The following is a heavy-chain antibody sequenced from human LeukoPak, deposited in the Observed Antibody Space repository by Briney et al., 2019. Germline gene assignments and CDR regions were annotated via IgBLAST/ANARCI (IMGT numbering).Heavy chain of an antibody. Sequence: GGSLRLSCAASGFTFSTYSMNWVRQAPGKGLEWVSYISSSISTMYYADSVEGRFTISRDNAKTSLYLQMNSLRDEDTAIYYCARGRYYGSGSYPSYFDYWGQGTLATVSS. CDR1: GFTFSTYS. CDR2: ISSSISTM. D-gene: IGHD3-10*01. V-gene: IGHV3-48*02. CDR3: ARGRYYGSGSYPSYFDY. J-gene: IGHJ4*02.